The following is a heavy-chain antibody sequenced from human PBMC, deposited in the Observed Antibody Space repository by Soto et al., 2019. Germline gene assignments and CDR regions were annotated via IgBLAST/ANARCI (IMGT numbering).Heavy chain of an antibody. CDR3: AKGGGCSFGTNDAFDI. V-gene: IGHV3-30*18. J-gene: IGHJ3*02. D-gene: IGHD2-8*01. Sequence: QVQLVESGGGVVQPGRSLRLSCAASGFTFRNYGMHWVRQAPGKGLEWVAVMSDDGNNKYSAPSVEGRFIISRDNSKNTLYLPMNSLRPEDTAVYYCAKGGGCSFGTNDAFDIWGQGTMVTVSS. CDR1: GFTFRNYG. CDR2: MSDDGNNK.